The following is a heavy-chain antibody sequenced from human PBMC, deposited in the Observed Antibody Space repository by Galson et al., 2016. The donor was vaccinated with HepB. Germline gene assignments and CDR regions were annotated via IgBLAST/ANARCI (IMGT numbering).Heavy chain of an antibody. Sequence: SLRLSCAASGFTFSRCAMHWVRQAPGKGLEWVAVISHDGSHKYYEDSVRGRFTISRDNSKNTLYLQMNSLSVEDTANYYCARGATSGSYNCDSWGQGTLVTVSS. J-gene: IGHJ4*02. CDR3: ARGATSGSYNCDS. V-gene: IGHV3-30*04. CDR1: GFTFSRCA. D-gene: IGHD1-26*01. CDR2: ISHDGSHK.